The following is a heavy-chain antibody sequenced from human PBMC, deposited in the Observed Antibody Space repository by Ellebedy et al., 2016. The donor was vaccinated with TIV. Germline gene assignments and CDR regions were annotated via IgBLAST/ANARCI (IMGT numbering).Heavy chain of an antibody. CDR1: GFTFSSYE. J-gene: IGHJ3*02. Sequence: GESLKISCAASGFTFSSYEMNWVRQAPGKGLEWVSYISGSGRIIYYADSVKGRFTVSRDNAKNSLYLQMNGLSAEETAVYYCARDGWYYYDLGDAFDIWGQGTMVTVSS. D-gene: IGHD3-22*01. CDR2: ISGSGRII. V-gene: IGHV3-48*03. CDR3: ARDGWYYYDLGDAFDI.